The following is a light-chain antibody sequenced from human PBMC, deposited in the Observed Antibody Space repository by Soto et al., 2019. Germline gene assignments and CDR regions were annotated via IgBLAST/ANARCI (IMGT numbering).Light chain of an antibody. CDR3: QQYGNSPWT. J-gene: IGKJ1*01. Sequence: EIVLTQSPGTLSLSPGERATLSCRASQSVSSSYLAWFQQKPGQAPRLLIHGASSRATGIPDRFSGSESGTDFLLSISRLEPEDSAVYYCQQYGNSPWTFGQGTKVEIK. V-gene: IGKV3-20*01. CDR2: GAS. CDR1: QSVSSSY.